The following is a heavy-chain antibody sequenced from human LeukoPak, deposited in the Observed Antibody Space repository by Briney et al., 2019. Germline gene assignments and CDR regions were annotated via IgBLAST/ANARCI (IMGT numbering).Heavy chain of an antibody. CDR1: GGSISSYY. CDR2: IYYSGST. Sequence: SETLSLTCTVSGGSISSYYWSWIRQPPGKGLERIGYIYYSGSTNYNPPLNSRVTISVDTSKNQFSLKLSSVTAADTAVYYCARDLTYYYDSSGEVAFDIWGQGTMVTVSS. V-gene: IGHV4-59*01. CDR3: ARDLTYYYDSSGEVAFDI. D-gene: IGHD3-22*01. J-gene: IGHJ3*02.